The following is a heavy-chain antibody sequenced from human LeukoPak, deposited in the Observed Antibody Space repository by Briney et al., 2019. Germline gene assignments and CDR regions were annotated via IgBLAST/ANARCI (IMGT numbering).Heavy chain of an antibody. CDR1: GGTFSSYA. V-gene: IGHV1-69*04. J-gene: IGHJ6*02. Sequence: AASVKVSCKASGGTFSSYAISWVRQAPGQGLEWMGRIIPILGIANYAQKFQGRVMITADKSTSTAYMELSSLRSEDTAVYYCARDSYSNYVSGNYYYYGMDVWGQGTTVTVSS. CDR3: ARDSYSNYVSGNYYYYGMDV. CDR2: IIPILGIA. D-gene: IGHD4-11*01.